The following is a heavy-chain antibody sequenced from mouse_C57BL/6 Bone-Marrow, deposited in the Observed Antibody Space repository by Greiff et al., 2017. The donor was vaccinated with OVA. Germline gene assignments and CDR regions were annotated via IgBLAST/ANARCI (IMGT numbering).Heavy chain of an antibody. CDR3: ARCSYYYGSSPYAMDY. CDR2: IYPRDGST. D-gene: IGHD1-1*01. CDR1: GYTLTSYD. J-gene: IGHJ4*01. V-gene: IGHV1-85*01. Sequence: QVLLQQSGPELVKPGASVKLSCKASGYTLTSYDINWVKQRPGQGLEWIGWIYPRDGSTKYNEKFKGKATLTVDTSSSTAYMELHSLTSEDSAVYFCARCSYYYGSSPYAMDYWGQGTSVTVSS.